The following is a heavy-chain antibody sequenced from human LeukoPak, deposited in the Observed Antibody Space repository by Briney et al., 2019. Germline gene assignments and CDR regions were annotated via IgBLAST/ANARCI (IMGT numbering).Heavy chain of an antibody. J-gene: IGHJ4*02. CDR1: GYTLTELS. V-gene: IGHV1-24*01. D-gene: IGHD3-10*01. CDR3: ATQSAGLLWFGELLLDY. CDR2: FDPEDGET. Sequence: ASVNVSFKVSGYTLTELSMHWVRQAPGKGLEWMGGFDPEDGETIYAQKFQGRVTMTEDTSTDTAYMELSSLRSEDTAVYYCATQSAGLLWFGELLLDYWGQGTLVTVSS.